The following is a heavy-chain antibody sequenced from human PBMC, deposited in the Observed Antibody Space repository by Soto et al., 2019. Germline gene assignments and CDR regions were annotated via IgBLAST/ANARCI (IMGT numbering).Heavy chain of an antibody. V-gene: IGHV3-21*06. CDR3: ARESEDLTSNFDY. CDR2: ISSTTNYI. CDR1: GFTFTRYS. Sequence: GGSLRLSCAASGFTFTRYSMNWVRQAPGKGLEWVSSISSTTNYIYYGDSMKGRFTISRDNAKNSLYLEMNSLRAEDTAVYYCARESEDLTSNFDYWRQRTLVTVSS. J-gene: IGHJ4*02.